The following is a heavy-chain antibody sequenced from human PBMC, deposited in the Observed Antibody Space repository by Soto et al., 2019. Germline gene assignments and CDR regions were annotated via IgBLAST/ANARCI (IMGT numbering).Heavy chain of an antibody. J-gene: IGHJ4*02. CDR1: GGSINRGGYY. CDR3: ARGAGGNFYFDY. V-gene: IGHV4-31*03. D-gene: IGHD2-21*02. Sequence: SETLSLTCTVSGGSINRGGYYWTWIRQHPGKGLEWIGSVYYSGSTNYNPSLKSRVTISVDTSKNQFSLKLSSVSAADTAVYYCARGAGGNFYFDYWGQGTLVTVSS. CDR2: VYYSGST.